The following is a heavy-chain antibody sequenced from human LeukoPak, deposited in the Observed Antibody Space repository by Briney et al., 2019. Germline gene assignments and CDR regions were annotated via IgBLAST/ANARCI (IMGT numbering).Heavy chain of an antibody. Sequence: GGSLRLFCTASGFTFGDYALSLVRQASGEGLEWVGFIRSRPYGGTTEYAASVKGRFTISRDDYKSIAYHQMNSLKTHDTAVKYCTRERVAGAAYYFDYWGQGTLVTVPS. CDR2: IRSRPYGGTT. CDR1: GFTFGDYA. J-gene: IGHJ4*02. D-gene: IGHD6-19*01. CDR3: TRERVAGAAYYFDY. V-gene: IGHV3-49*04.